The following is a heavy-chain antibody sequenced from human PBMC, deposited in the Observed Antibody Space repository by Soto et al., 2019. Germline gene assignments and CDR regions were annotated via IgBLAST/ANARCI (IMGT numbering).Heavy chain of an antibody. CDR1: GGSVSSGNYF. V-gene: IGHV4-39*01. J-gene: IGHJ3*01. D-gene: IGHD1-20*01. Sequence: QLQLQESGPGLVKPAETLSLKCAVSGGSVSSGNYFWGWIRQPPGKGLEWIGKIYYNGDTYYSPSLKSRVTMSVDTAQNQFSLRLTSVTAADTAVYYCARRLIDTWNQGHAFDFWGQGTLVTVSS. CDR3: ARRLIDTWNQGHAFDF. CDR2: IYYNGDT.